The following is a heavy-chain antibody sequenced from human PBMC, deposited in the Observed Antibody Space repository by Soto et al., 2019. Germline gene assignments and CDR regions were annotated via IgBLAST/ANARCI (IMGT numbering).Heavy chain of an antibody. CDR3: ASYSSGWYDVIY. Sequence: SETLSLTCAVYGGSFSGYYWSWIRQPPGKGLEWIGEINYSGSTNYNPSLKSRVTISVDTSKNQFSLKLTSVTAADTAVYYCASYSSGWYDVIYWGQGTLVTVSS. D-gene: IGHD6-19*01. J-gene: IGHJ4*02. CDR1: GGSFSGYY. V-gene: IGHV4-34*01. CDR2: INYSGST.